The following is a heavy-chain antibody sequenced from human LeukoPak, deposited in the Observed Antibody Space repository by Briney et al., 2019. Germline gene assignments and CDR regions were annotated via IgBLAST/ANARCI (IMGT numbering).Heavy chain of an antibody. CDR2: ISYDGSNI. D-gene: IGHD3-22*01. Sequence: PGRSLRLSCAASGFTFSSYGTHWVRQAPGKGLEWVAVISYDGSNIYYADSVKGRFTISRENSKNTLYLQMNSLRAEDTAVYYCAKVPFSSGYYHYFDYWGQGTLVTVSS. CDR1: GFTFSSYG. V-gene: IGHV3-30*18. J-gene: IGHJ4*02. CDR3: AKVPFSSGYYHYFDY.